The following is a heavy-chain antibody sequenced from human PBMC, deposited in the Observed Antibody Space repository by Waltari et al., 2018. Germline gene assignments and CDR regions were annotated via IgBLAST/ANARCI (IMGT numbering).Heavy chain of an antibody. CDR2: IFGNGGKI. CDR3: VKDTSPGGLEQ. CDR1: EFAAMDYA. V-gene: IGHV3-9*02. Sequence: EVQLVESGGGSVEHGRSLRLSGVDSEFAAMDYAMHWIRQVPGAGLEWVSGIFGNGGKIDYLDSVRGRFTISRDKAKHSLFLQMNSLRPEDTALYYCVKDTSPGGLEQWGQGTLVTVSS. D-gene: IGHD3-16*01. J-gene: IGHJ4*02.